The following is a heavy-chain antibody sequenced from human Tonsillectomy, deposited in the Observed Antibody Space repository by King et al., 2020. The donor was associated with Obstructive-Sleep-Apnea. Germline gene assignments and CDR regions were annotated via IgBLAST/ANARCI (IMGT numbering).Heavy chain of an antibody. J-gene: IGHJ4*02. V-gene: IGHV4-59*01. CDR1: GGSISSYY. CDR2: IYYSGST. CDR3: VRVKFEDSSGYYYFDY. D-gene: IGHD3-22*01. Sequence: VQLQESGPGLVKPSETLSLTCTVSGGSISSYYWSWIRQPPGKGLEWIGYIYYSGSTNYNPSLKSRVTISVDTSKNQFSLKLSSLTAADTAVYYCVRVKFEDSSGYYYFDYWGQGTLVTVSS.